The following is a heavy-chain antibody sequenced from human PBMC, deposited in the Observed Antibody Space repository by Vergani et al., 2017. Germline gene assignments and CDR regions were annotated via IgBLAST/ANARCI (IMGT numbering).Heavy chain of an antibody. CDR2: ISSSSSYI. J-gene: IGHJ3*02. Sequence: EVQLVESGGGLVKPGGSLRLSCAASGFTFSSYSMNWVRQAPGKGLEWVSSISSSSSYIYYANSVKGRFTISRDNAKNSLYLQMNSLRAEDTAVYYCAREYSSSSSHAFDIWGQGTKVTVSS. CDR3: AREYSSSSSHAFDI. V-gene: IGHV3-21*01. CDR1: GFTFSSYS. D-gene: IGHD6-6*01.